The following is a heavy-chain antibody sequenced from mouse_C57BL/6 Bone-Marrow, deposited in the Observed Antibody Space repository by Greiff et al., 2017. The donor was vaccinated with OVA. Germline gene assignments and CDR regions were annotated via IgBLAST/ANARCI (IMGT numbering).Heavy chain of an antibody. J-gene: IGHJ2*01. CDR2: IYPGSGST. CDR3: AIPMYYYGSSYRYFDY. Sequence: VQLQQPGAELVKPGASVKMSCKASGYTFTSYWITWVKQRPGQGLEWIGDIYPGSGSTNYNEKFKSKATLTVDTSSSTAYMQLSSLTSEDSAVYYCAIPMYYYGSSYRYFDYWGQGTTLTVSS. CDR1: GYTFTSYW. D-gene: IGHD1-1*01. V-gene: IGHV1-55*01.